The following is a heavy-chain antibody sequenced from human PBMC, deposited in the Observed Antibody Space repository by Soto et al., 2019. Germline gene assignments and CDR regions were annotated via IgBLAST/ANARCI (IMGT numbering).Heavy chain of an antibody. CDR3: AREIYNENYDFWSGYLYYFDY. J-gene: IGHJ4*02. CDR2: INPSGGST. D-gene: IGHD3-3*01. CDR1: GYTFTSYY. V-gene: IGHV1-46*01. Sequence: ASVKVSCKASGYTFTSYYMHWVRQAPGQGLEWMGIINPSGGSTSYAQKFQGRVTMTRDTSTSTVYMELSSLRSEDTAVYYCAREIYNENYDFWSGYLYYFDYWGQGTLVTVSS.